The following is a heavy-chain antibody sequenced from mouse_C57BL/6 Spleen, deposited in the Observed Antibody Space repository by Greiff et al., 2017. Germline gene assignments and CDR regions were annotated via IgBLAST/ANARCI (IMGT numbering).Heavy chain of an antibody. V-gene: IGHV2-6*01. CDR1: GFSLTSYG. CDR2: IWGVGST. Sequence: QVQLQQSGPGLVAPSQSLSITCTVSGFSLTSYGVDWVRQSPGKGLEWLGVIWGVGSTNYNSALKSRLSISKDNSKSQVFLKMNSLQTDDTAMYYCASRLREGTWFAYWGQGTLVTVSA. J-gene: IGHJ3*01. CDR3: ASRLREGTWFAY. D-gene: IGHD2-4*01.